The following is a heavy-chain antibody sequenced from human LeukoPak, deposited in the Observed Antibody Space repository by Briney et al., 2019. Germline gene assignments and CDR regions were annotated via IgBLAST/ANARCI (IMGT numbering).Heavy chain of an antibody. CDR2: ISYDGSNK. V-gene: IGHV3-30-3*01. CDR1: GFTFSSYA. D-gene: IGHD1-1*01. J-gene: IGHJ4*02. CDR3: AGIERYFDY. Sequence: PGGSLRLSCAASGFTFSSYAMHWVRQAPGKGLEWVAVISYDGSNKYYADSVKGRFTISRDNSKNTLYLQMNSLRAEDTAVYYCAGIERYFDYWGQGTLVTVSS.